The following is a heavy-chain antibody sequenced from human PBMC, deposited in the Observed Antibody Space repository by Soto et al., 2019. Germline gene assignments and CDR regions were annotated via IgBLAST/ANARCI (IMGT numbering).Heavy chain of an antibody. CDR3: ARDYRNGYNLVEYYFDY. CDR1: GGSISSGDYY. Sequence: PSETLSLTCTVSGGSISSGDYYWSWIRQPPGKGLEWIGYIYYSGSTYYNPSLKSRVTISVDTSKNQFSLKPSSVTAADTAVYYCARDYRNGYNLVEYYFDYWGQGTLVTVSS. J-gene: IGHJ4*02. V-gene: IGHV4-30-4*01. CDR2: IYYSGST. D-gene: IGHD5-12*01.